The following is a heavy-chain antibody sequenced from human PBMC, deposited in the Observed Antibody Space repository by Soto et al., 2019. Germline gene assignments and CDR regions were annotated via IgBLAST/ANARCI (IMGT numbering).Heavy chain of an antibody. Sequence: PSQTLSLTCAISGDSVSSNSAAWNWVRQSPSRGLEWLGRTKYRSKWYNDYATSVKSRIIINADTSKNQFSLQLNSVTPEDTAVYYCARECSSTWTYYFDFWGQGILVTVSS. CDR2: TKYRSKWYN. D-gene: IGHD6-13*01. V-gene: IGHV6-1*01. CDR3: ARECSSTWTYYFDF. CDR1: GDSVSSNSAA. J-gene: IGHJ4*02.